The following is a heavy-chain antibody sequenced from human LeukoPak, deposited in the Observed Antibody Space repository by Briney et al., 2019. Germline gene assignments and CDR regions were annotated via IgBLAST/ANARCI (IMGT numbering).Heavy chain of an antibody. Sequence: SETLPLTCAVYGGSFSGYYWSWIRQPPGKGLEWIGEINHSGSTNYNPSLKSRVTISVDTSKNQFSLKLSSVTAADTAVYYCARGTYDFWSGYLGIGQYYYMDVWGKGTTVTVSS. CDR1: GGSFSGYY. J-gene: IGHJ6*03. D-gene: IGHD3-3*01. CDR2: INHSGST. V-gene: IGHV4-34*01. CDR3: ARGTYDFWSGYLGIGQYYYMDV.